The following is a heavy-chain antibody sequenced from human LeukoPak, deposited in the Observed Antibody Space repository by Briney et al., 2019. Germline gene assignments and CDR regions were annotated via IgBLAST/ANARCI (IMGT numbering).Heavy chain of an antibody. CDR1: GGSFSGYY. CDR3: ARGGDPDFDY. V-gene: IGHV4-34*01. D-gene: IGHD3-16*01. CDR2: INHSGST. Sequence: SETLSLTCAVYGGSFSGYYWSWIRQPPGKGLEWIGEINHSGSTNYNPPLKSRVTISVDTSKNQFSLKLSSVTAADTAVYYCARGGDPDFDYWGQGTLVTVSS. J-gene: IGHJ4*02.